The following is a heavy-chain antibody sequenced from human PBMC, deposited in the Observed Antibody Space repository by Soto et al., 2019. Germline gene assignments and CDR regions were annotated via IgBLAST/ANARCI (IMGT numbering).Heavy chain of an antibody. Sequence: QDQLVQTGAEVKKPGASVTVSCKASGYSFTNYGMSWVRQAPGHGLEWMGWISGSNGDTHHPQNFQGRVTMTTDTLTNTAYMQLRSLRSDDTAVYYCARCYCSVGSCFSCWHFDLWGRGSLVTVSS. CDR3: ARCYCSVGSCFSCWHFDL. V-gene: IGHV1-18*01. D-gene: IGHD2-15*01. J-gene: IGHJ2*01. CDR2: ISGSNGDT. CDR1: GYSFTNYG.